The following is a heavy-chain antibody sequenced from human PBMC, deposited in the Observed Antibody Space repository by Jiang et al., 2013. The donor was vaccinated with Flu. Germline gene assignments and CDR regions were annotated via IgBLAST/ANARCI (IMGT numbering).Heavy chain of an antibody. D-gene: IGHD3-3*01. V-gene: IGHV4-61*02. Sequence: GPGLVKPSQTLSLTCTVSGGSISSGSYYWSWIRQPAGKGLEWIGRIHTRGSPNYKPSLKSRVSISVEESKNQFSLTVSSVTAADTAVYYCAREKSRTFELRSWYGLDVWGQGTTVTVSS. CDR1: GGSISSGSYY. CDR3: AREKSRTFELRSWYGLDV. J-gene: IGHJ6*02. CDR2: IHTRGSP.